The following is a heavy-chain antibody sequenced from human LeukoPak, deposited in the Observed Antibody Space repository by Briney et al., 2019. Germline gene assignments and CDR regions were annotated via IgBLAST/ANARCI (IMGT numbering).Heavy chain of an antibody. CDR2: MNPNSGNT. D-gene: IGHD6-13*01. J-gene: IGHJ5*02. CDR3: ARDGYSSSWTLNWFDP. CDR1: GYTFTSYD. V-gene: IGHV1-8*01. Sequence: ASVKVSCKASGYTFTSYDINWVRQATGQGLEWMGWMNPNSGNTGYAQKFQGRVTMTRNTSISTAYMGLSSLRSEDTAVYYCARDGYSSSWTLNWFDPWGQGTLVTVSS.